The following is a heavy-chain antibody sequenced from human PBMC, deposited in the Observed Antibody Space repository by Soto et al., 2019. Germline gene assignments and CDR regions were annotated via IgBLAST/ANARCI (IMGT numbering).Heavy chain of an antibody. CDR1: GFPFGSHA. Sequence: PGGSLRLSCAASGFPFGSHAMSWVRQAPGKGLEWVSPVSGNGGTTNYADSVKGRFTISRDNSQKTLYLQMNSLRAEDTAIYYCAKGKAHTLFGVDTLFDYWGQGTLVTVSS. D-gene: IGHD3-3*01. CDR2: VSGNGGTT. CDR3: AKGKAHTLFGVDTLFDY. J-gene: IGHJ4*02. V-gene: IGHV3-23*01.